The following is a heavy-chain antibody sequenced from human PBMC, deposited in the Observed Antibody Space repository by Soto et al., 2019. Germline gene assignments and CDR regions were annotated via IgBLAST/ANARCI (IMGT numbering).Heavy chain of an antibody. CDR1: GGTFSSYA. J-gene: IGHJ6*02. D-gene: IGHD6-13*01. CDR3: ACFFSGRQQLVPGYYYYGMDV. V-gene: IGHV1-69*13. CDR2: IIPIFGTA. Sequence: SVKVSCKASGGTFSSYAISWVRQAPGQGXEWMGGIIPIFGTANYAQKFQGRVTITADESTSTAYMELSSLRSEDTAVYYCACFFSGRQQLVPGYYYYGMDVWGQGTTVTVSS.